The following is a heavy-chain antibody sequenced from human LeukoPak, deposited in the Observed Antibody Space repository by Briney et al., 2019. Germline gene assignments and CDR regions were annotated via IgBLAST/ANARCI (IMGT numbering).Heavy chain of an antibody. V-gene: IGHV4-61*01. CDR1: GYSISSGYY. CDR3: ARENYGDYGHQYYYYMDV. Sequence: SETLSLTCTVSGYSISSGYYWSWIRRPPGKGLEWIGYIYYSGSTNYNPSLKSRVTISVDTSKNQFSLKLSSVTAADTAVYYCARENYGDYGHQYYYYMDVWGKGTTVTISS. J-gene: IGHJ6*03. CDR2: IYYSGST. D-gene: IGHD4-17*01.